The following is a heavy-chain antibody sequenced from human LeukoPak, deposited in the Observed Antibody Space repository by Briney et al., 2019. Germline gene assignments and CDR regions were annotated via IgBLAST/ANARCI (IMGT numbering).Heavy chain of an antibody. J-gene: IGHJ2*01. CDR3: ARDQSETWYFDL. CDR1: GFTFRSHA. CDR2: ISGSGANT. V-gene: IGHV3-23*01. Sequence: GGSLRLSCAVSGFTFRSHAMSWVRQAPGKGLEWVSAISGSGANTYYADSAKGRFTISRDNSKNTLYLQMNNLRAEDTAVYYCARDQSETWYFDLWGRGTLVTVSS.